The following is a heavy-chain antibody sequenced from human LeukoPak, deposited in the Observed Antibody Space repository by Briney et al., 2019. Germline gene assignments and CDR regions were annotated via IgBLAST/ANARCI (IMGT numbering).Heavy chain of an antibody. D-gene: IGHD3-10*01. V-gene: IGHV4-34*01. CDR2: IHHSGGT. J-gene: IGHJ4*02. Sequence: SETLSLTCAVYGESMIGHYWTWIRQPPGKRLEWIVEIHHSGGTNSNPSLKNRLTMSIDMSKNQFSLKLKSVTAADTAVYYCARATASGSGRAYDHWAQGNLVPVSS. CDR3: ARATASGSGRAYDH. CDR1: GESMIGHY.